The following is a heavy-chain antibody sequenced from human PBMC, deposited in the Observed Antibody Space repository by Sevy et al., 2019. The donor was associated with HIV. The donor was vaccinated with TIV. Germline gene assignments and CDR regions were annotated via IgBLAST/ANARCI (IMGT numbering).Heavy chain of an antibody. CDR1: GFTFSSYS. D-gene: IGHD6-6*01. CDR2: ISDSRTTI. Sequence: GGSLRLSCAASGFTFSSYSMNGVRQAPRKGLEWVSYISDSRTTIYYADSVKGRFTISRDNAKNSLYLQMNSLRAEDTAVYYCARGLAALPGYYYGMDVWGQGTTVTVSS. J-gene: IGHJ6*02. CDR3: ARGLAALPGYYYGMDV. V-gene: IGHV3-48*01.